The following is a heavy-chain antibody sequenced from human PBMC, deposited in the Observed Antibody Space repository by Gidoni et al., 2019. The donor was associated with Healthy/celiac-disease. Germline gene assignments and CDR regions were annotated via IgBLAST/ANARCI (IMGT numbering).Heavy chain of an antibody. D-gene: IGHD6-19*01. Sequence: EVQLVESGGVVVQPGGSLRLSCAASGFTFDDYTMHWVRQAPGKGLELVSLISWDGGSTYYADSVKGRFTISRDNSKNSLYLQMNSLRTEDTALYYCAKDMVAGHFYYYYDGMDVWGQGTTVTVSS. CDR1: GFTFDDYT. V-gene: IGHV3-43*01. CDR3: AKDMVAGHFYYYYDGMDV. CDR2: ISWDGGST. J-gene: IGHJ6*02.